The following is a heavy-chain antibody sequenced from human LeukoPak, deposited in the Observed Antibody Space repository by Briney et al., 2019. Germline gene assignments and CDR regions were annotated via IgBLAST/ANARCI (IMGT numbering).Heavy chain of an antibody. V-gene: IGHV4-4*07. CDR2: IYTSGST. D-gene: IGHD3-10*01. J-gene: IGHJ2*01. CDR3: ARDRGISGYFDL. Sequence: PSETLSLTCTVSGGSISSYYWSWIRQPAGKGLEWIGRIYTSGSTYYNPSLKSRVTISVDRSKNQFSLKLSSVTAADTAVYYCARDRGISGYFDLWGRGTLVTVSS. CDR1: GGSISSYY.